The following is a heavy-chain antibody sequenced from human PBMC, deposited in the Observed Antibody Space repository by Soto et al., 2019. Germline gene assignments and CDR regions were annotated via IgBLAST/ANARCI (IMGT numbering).Heavy chain of an antibody. CDR3: ARAPRNDYGDC. J-gene: IGHJ4*02. CDR2: IYYSGST. V-gene: IGHV4-31*02. Sequence: DLEWIGYIYYSGSTYYNPSLKSRVTISVDTSKNQFSLKLSSVTAADTAVYYCARAPRNDYGDCWGQGTLVTVSS.